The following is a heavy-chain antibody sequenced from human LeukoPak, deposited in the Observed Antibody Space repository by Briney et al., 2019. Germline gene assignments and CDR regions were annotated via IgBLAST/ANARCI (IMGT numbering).Heavy chain of an antibody. CDR1: GFTVSSTY. CDR3: ARGYCSGSSCPWNFDC. CDR2: IYRGGST. J-gene: IGHJ4*02. Sequence: GSLRLSCAASGFTVSSTYMTWVRQAPGKGLEWVSVIYRGGSTYYADSVKGRFTISRDNSKNTLYLQMNSLGAEDTAVYYCARGYCSGSSCPWNFDCWGQGTLVTVSS. D-gene: IGHD2-2*01. V-gene: IGHV3-53*01.